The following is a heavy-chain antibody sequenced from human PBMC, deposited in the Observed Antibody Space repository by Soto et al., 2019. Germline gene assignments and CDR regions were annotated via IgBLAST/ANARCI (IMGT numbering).Heavy chain of an antibody. CDR3: ARQQIAVAGYYYYGMDV. V-gene: IGHV5-51*01. D-gene: IGHD6-19*01. CDR2: IYPGDSDT. Sequence: GESLNLSCNGSGYSFTSYFIGWVRQMPGKGLEWMGIIYPGDSDTRYSPSFQGQVTISADKSISTAYLQWSSLKASDTAMYYCARQQIAVAGYYYYGMDVWGQGTKVTVSS. CDR1: GYSFTSYF. J-gene: IGHJ6*02.